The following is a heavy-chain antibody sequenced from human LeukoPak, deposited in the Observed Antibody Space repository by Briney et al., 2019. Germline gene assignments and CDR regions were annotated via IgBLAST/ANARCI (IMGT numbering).Heavy chain of an antibody. J-gene: IGHJ3*02. V-gene: IGHV3-30-3*01. Sequence: GGSLRLSCAASGFTFSSYAMHWVRQAPGKGLEWVAVISYDGSNKYYADSVKGRFTISRDNSKNTLYLQMNSLRAEDTAVYYCARDTLWFGEYPGAFDIWGQGTMVTVSS. D-gene: IGHD3-10*01. CDR3: ARDTLWFGEYPGAFDI. CDR1: GFTFSSYA. CDR2: ISYDGSNK.